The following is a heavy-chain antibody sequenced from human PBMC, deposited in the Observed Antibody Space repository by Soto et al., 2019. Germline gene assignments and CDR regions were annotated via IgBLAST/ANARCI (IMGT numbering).Heavy chain of an antibody. CDR3: AREKYSSGWHEWWFDP. J-gene: IGHJ5*02. Sequence: QVQLQESGPGLVKPSETLSLTCTVSGGSISSYYWCWIRQPPGKGLEWIGYIYYSWSTNYNPPLTGRVTISVDTSKNQFSLKMSSVTAADTAVYYCAREKYSSGWHEWWFDPWGQGTLVTVSS. CDR1: GGSISSYY. V-gene: IGHV4-59*01. D-gene: IGHD6-19*01. CDR2: IYYSWST.